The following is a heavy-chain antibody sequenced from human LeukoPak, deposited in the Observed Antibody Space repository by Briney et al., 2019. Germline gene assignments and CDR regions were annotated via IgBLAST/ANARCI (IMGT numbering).Heavy chain of an antibody. CDR2: ISSSSSYI. V-gene: IGHV3-21*01. J-gene: IGHJ6*03. CDR3: RRTFGGRYYYMDV. D-gene: IGHD4-23*01. CDR1: GFTLSSYR. Sequence: GGSLRLSAAASGFTLSSYRMNGVGQAPGKGREWGSSISSSSSYIYYADPAKVRFTISGDNAKKSLYLQMNSLRAEDTAVYYCRRTFGGRYYYMDVWGKGTTVTVSS.